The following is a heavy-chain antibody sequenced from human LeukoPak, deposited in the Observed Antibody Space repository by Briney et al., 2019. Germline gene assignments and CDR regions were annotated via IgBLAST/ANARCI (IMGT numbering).Heavy chain of an antibody. V-gene: IGHV1-8*01. CDR2: VNANSGDT. Sequence: GASVKVSCKASGYTFINYDINCVRQASGLGLEWMEWVNANSGDTGYTQTFEGRVTMTRDTSTKTAYMELGGLRSEDTAVYYCARSPFGITRSGMDVWGQGTTVIVSS. D-gene: IGHD1-20*01. CDR1: GYTFINYD. J-gene: IGHJ6*02. CDR3: ARSPFGITRSGMDV.